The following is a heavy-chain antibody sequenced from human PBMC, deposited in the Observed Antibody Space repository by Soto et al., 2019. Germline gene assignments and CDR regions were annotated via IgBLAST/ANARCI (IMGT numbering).Heavy chain of an antibody. CDR3: ARVPGDMRAILYICHREGREPVSAVDV. V-gene: IGHV3-30*04. CDR1: GFTFSYYP. D-gene: IGHD3-16*01. Sequence: QMQLVESGGGAVQPGRSLRLSCAASGFTFSYYPRHWVRQAPGKGLEWVAVISFDGSNKYYADSVKGRFTISRDNSKNTASLHRNSQRGEDTAVYSCARVPGDMRAILYICHREGREPVSAVDVWGQGTTVPVSS. CDR2: ISFDGSNK. J-gene: IGHJ6*02.